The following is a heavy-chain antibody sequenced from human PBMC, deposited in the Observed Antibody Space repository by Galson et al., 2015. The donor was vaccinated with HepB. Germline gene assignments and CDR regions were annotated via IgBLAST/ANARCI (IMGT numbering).Heavy chain of an antibody. J-gene: IGHJ6*02. CDR2: IIPIFGTA. D-gene: IGHD2-2*02. CDR1: GGTFSSYA. CDR3: ARAAKAIVVVPAAISYYYYGMDV. V-gene: IGHV1-69*13. Sequence: VKVSCKASGGTFSSYAISWVRQAPGQGLEWMGGIIPIFGTANYAQKFQGRVTITADESTSTAYMELSSLRSEDTAVYYCARAAKAIVVVPAAISYYYYGMDVWGQGTTVTVSS.